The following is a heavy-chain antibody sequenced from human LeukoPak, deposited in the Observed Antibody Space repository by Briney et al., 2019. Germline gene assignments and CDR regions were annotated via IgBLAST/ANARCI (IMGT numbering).Heavy chain of an antibody. V-gene: IGHV3-30*04. J-gene: IGHJ6*03. Sequence: GGSLRLSCAASGFTFSRYGMHWVRQAPGKGLEWVTAISYDGSNKYYADSVKGRFTISRDNSKNTLYVQMNSLRAEDTAVYHCAKEGYSRGYYSYYYMDVWGKGTTVTVSS. D-gene: IGHD6-13*01. CDR2: ISYDGSNK. CDR1: GFTFSRYG. CDR3: AKEGYSRGYYSYYYMDV.